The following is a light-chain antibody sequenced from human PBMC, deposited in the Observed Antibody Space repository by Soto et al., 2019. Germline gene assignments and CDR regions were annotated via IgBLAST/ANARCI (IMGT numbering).Light chain of an antibody. J-gene: IGLJ2*01. CDR2: DVS. CDR1: NSDVGGYNC. V-gene: IGLV2-14*03. Sequence: ALTQPASVSGSPGQSITISCTGTNSDVGGYNCVSWYQQHPGKAPRLMIYDVSNRPSGVSNRFSGSKSGNTAFLTISGLQPEDEADYYCNSYTRTRTRVFGGGTKVAVL. CDR3: NSYTRTRTRV.